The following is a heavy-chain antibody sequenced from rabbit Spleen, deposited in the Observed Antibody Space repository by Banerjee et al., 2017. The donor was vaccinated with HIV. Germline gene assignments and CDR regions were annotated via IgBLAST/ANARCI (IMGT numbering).Heavy chain of an antibody. Sequence: QEQLEESGGGLVKPGASLTLTCKASGFSFSSSYWICWVRQAPGKGLEWIACIDAGSSDFTYFASWAKGRFTISKTSSTTVTLQMTSLTAADTATYFCARDTSSSFSSYGMDLWGPGTLVTVS. J-gene: IGHJ6*01. V-gene: IGHV1S45*01. CDR3: ARDTSSSFSSYGMDL. CDR2: IDAGSSDFT. D-gene: IGHD1-1*01. CDR1: GFSFSSSYW.